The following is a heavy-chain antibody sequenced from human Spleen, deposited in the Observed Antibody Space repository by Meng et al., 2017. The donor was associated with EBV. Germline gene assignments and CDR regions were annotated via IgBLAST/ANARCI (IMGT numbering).Heavy chain of an antibody. J-gene: IGHJ5*01. CDR2: VHHDGST. CDR3: ARADGDANWFDP. Sequence: QVPLQESGPGLVKPSGTPSATGAVGGDSVSASNWWRWVRQPPGKGLEWIGEVHHDGSTNYHASLKSRVSISVEKSKNQFSLNMTSVTAADTAVYYCARADGDANWFDPWGQGTLVTVSS. V-gene: IGHV4-4*02. CDR1: GDSVSASNW. D-gene: IGHD4-17*01.